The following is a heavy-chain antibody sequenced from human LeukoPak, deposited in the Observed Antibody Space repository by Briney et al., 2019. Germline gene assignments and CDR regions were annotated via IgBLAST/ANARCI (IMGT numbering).Heavy chain of an antibody. CDR3: ARASGGYYNNWFDP. Sequence: SETLSLTCTVSGGSISGYYWTWIRQPPGKGLEYIGYIYYSGSTNHNPSLKSRVTISVDTSKNQFSLKLSSVTAADTAVYYCARASGGYYNNWFDPWGQGTLVTVSS. V-gene: IGHV4-59*01. CDR2: IYYSGST. D-gene: IGHD3-22*01. J-gene: IGHJ5*02. CDR1: GGSISGYY.